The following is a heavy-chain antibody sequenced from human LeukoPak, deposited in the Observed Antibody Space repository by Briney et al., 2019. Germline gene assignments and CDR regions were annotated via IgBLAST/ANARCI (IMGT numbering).Heavy chain of an antibody. V-gene: IGHV3-23*01. D-gene: IGHD2-15*01. CDR1: GFTFSNYE. CDR3: AKHGCSSASCYT. CDR2: ITGSATRT. Sequence: GGSLRLSCAASGFTFSNYEMNWVRQAPGKGLECISTITGSATRTFYADSVKGRFTVSRDNSKNMLFLQMNSLRVEDTAIYYCAKHGCSSASCYTWGQGTLVTVSS. J-gene: IGHJ5*02.